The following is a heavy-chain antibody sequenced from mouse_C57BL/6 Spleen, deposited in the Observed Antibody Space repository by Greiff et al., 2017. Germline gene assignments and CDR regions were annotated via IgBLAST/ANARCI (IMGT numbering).Heavy chain of an antibody. Sequence: QVQLQQSGPELVKPGASVKISCKASGYAFSSSWMNWVKQRPGKGLEWIGRIYPGDGDTNYNGKFKGKATLTADKSSSTAYMQLSSLTSEDSAVYFCARSCTGAGTRYFDVWGTGTTVTVSS. V-gene: IGHV1-82*01. CDR3: ARSCTGAGTRYFDV. CDR1: GYAFSSSW. D-gene: IGHD4-1*01. CDR2: IYPGDGDT. J-gene: IGHJ1*03.